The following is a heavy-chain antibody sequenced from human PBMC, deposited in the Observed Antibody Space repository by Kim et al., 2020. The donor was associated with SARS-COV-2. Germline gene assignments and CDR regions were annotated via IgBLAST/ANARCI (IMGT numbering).Heavy chain of an antibody. CDR1: GGSISSSNW. D-gene: IGHD3-22*01. V-gene: IGHV4-4*02. J-gene: IGHJ6*02. CDR2: IYHSGST. Sequence: SETLSLTCAVSGGSISSSNWWSWVRQPPGKGLEWIGEIYHSGSTNYNPSLKSRVTISVDKSKNQFSLKLSSVTAADTAVYYCARHSWWGSSGYYYVGYYGMDVWGQGTTVTVSS. CDR3: ARHSWWGSSGYYYVGYYGMDV.